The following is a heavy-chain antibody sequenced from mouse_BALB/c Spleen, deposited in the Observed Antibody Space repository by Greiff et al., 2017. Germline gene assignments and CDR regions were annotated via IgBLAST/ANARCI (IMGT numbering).Heavy chain of an antibody. CDR3: ARWRVYYCGSSYEDAMDY. V-gene: IGHV5-6-5*01. CDR2: ISSGGST. CDR1: GFTFSSYA. J-gene: IGHJ4*01. Sequence: VQLKESGGGLVKPGGSLKLSCAASGFTFSSYAMSWVRQTPEKRLEWVASISSGGSTYYPDSVKGRFTISRDNARNILYLQMSSLRSEDTAMYYGARWRVYYCGSSYEDAMDYWGQGTSVTVSS. D-gene: IGHD1-1*01.